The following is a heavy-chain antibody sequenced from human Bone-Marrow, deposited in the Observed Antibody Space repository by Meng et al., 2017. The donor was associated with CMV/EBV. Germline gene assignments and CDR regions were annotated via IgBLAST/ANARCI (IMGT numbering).Heavy chain of an antibody. CDR3: ARRISRRYGMDV. CDR1: GYTFTGYY. CDR2: INPNSGGT. D-gene: IGHD2-21*01. J-gene: IGHJ6*02. Sequence: ASVKVSCKASGYTFTGYYMHWVRQAPGQGLEWMGWINPNSGGTNYAQKFQGRVTMTRDTSISTAYLQWSSLKASDTAMYYCARRISRRYGMDVWGQGTTVTVSS. V-gene: IGHV1-2*02.